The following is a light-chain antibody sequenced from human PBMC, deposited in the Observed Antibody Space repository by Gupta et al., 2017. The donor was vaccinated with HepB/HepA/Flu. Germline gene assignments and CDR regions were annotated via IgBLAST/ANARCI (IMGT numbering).Light chain of an antibody. V-gene: IGLV4-69*01. CDR3: QTWGTGIRVV. Sequence: QLVLTQSPSASASLGASVKLTCTLSSGHSSYAIAWHQQQPEKGPRDLMKLNSDGSHSKGDVIPDRFSGSSAGAARYLTISSLQSEDEADYYCQTWGTGIRVVFGGGTKLTVL. CDR2: LNSDGSH. CDR1: SGHSSYA. J-gene: IGLJ2*01.